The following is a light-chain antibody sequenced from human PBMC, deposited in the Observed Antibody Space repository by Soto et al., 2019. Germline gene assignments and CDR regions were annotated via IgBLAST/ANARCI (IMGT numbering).Light chain of an antibody. J-gene: IGLJ1*01. CDR3: SSYAGSNNFYV. Sequence: QSVLTQLPSESGSPGKSVTISCTGTSSDVGGYNYVSLCQQHAGKAPKVMIYEVSKRASVVRDSFSGSKSGNTPSLTVSRLQAEDEADYYCSSYAGSNNFYVFGTGTKVTVL. CDR2: EVS. CDR1: SSDVGGYNY. V-gene: IGLV2-8*01.